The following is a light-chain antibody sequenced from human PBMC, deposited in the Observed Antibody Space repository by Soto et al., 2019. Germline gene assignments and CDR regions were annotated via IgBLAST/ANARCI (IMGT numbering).Light chain of an antibody. CDR3: VAWDDSLNAVV. CDR2: YDD. Sequence: QSVLSQPPSVSGAPRQRVTISCSGSSSNIGNNAVNWFQQLPGKAPKLLIYYDDLLTAGVSDRFSGSKSGTSASLAISALQSEDEADYHCVAWDDSLNAVVFGGGTKLTVL. V-gene: IGLV1-36*01. CDR1: SSNIGNNA. J-gene: IGLJ2*01.